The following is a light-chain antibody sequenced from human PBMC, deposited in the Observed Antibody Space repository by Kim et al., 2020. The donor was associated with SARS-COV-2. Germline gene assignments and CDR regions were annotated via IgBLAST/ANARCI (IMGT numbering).Light chain of an antibody. CDR3: HQYDDSPRT. CDR2: GAS. V-gene: IGKV3-20*01. Sequence: EIVLTQSPGTLSLSLGARATLSCRASRGVTSSRLAWYQQISGQAPRLLIYGASIRASGIPDRFSGTGSGTDFTLTISSLEPEDFAVYYCHQYDDSPRTFGQGTKVDIK. J-gene: IGKJ1*01. CDR1: RGVTSSR.